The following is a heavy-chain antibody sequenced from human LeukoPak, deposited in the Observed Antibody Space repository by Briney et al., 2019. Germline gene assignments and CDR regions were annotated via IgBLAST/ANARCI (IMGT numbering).Heavy chain of an antibody. CDR1: GFTFTNYA. V-gene: IGHV3-30-3*01. J-gene: IGHJ4*02. D-gene: IGHD6-13*01. CDR3: ARDPRTSSTSRNYFES. Sequence: GGSLRLSCAASGFTFTNYAVHWVRQAPGKGLGWVAVISVDGSNKFYAGSVRGRCTISRDNSKNTMSLQMDSLRGEDTAVYYCARDPRTSSTSRNYFESWGQGTLVTVSS. CDR2: ISVDGSNK.